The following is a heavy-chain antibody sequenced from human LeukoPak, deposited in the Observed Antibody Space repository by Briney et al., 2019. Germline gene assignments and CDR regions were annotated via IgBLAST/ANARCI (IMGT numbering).Heavy chain of an antibody. CDR1: GYTFTSYD. CDR3: ARGQYSSGWYYG. V-gene: IGHV1-46*01. J-gene: IGHJ4*02. CDR2: INPSGGST. D-gene: IGHD6-19*01. Sequence: GASVKVSCKASGYTFTSYDINWVRQAPGQGLEWMGIINPSGGSTSYAQKFQGRVTMTRDTSTSTVYMELSSLRSEDTAVYYCARGQYSSGWYYGWGQGTLVTVSS.